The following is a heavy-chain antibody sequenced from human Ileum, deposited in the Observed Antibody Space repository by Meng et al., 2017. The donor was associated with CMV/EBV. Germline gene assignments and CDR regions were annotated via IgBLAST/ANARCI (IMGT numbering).Heavy chain of an antibody. V-gene: IGHV4-39*07. Sequence: LHVLAPGPGLVSPSEPVSLTCTVSCGSNNSVAYYWVWIRQPPGKGLEWIVSIYYSGQSYDNPSLESRLTLSVDTSKNQFSLKLNSVTAADTAVYYCARIPRGGTYESYYFDFWGQGTLVTVSS. CDR2: IYYSGQS. CDR1: CGSNNSVAYY. J-gene: IGHJ4*02. CDR3: ARIPRGGTYESYYFDF. D-gene: IGHD3-10*01.